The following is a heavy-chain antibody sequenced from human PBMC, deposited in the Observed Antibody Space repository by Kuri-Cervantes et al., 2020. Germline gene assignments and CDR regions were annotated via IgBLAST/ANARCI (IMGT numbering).Heavy chain of an antibody. CDR1: GGTFSSYA. CDR3: ARGSWSM. J-gene: IGHJ4*02. Sequence: ASVKVSCKASGGTFSSYAISWVRQAPGQGLEWMGWINAGNGNTKYSQKFQGRVAITRDTSASTAYMELSSLRSEDTAVYYCARGSWSMWGQGTLVTVSS. D-gene: IGHD3-10*01. V-gene: IGHV1-3*01. CDR2: INAGNGNT.